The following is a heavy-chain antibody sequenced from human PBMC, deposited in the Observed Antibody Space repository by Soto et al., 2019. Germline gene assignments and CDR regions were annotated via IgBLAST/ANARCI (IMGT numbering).Heavy chain of an antibody. V-gene: IGHV4-31*03. J-gene: IGHJ4*02. CDR3: ARVLSESSGFDY. CDR1: GGSISSGGYY. D-gene: IGHD1-26*01. CDR2: IYYSGST. Sequence: SETLSLTCTVSGGSISSGGYYWSWIRQHPGKGLEWIGYIYYSGSTYYNPSLKSRVTISVDTSKNQFSLKLTSVTAADTAVYYCARVLSESSGFDYWGPGTLVTVS.